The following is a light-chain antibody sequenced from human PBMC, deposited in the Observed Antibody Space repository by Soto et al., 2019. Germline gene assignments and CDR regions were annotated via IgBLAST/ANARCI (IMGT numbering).Light chain of an antibody. J-gene: IGKJ5*01. CDR2: DAS. CDR1: QDISKN. V-gene: IGKV1-33*01. CDR3: QQYDNLLPIT. Sequence: IQMTQSPSSLSASVGDRVTITCQASQDISKNLNWYQQKPGKAPKLLIYDASSLQTGVPSRFSGSGSATHFTFTISSLQLDDVATYYCQQYDNLLPITFGQGTRLEIK.